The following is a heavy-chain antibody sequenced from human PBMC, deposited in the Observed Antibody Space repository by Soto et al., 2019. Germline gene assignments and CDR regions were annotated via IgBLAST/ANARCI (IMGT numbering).Heavy chain of an antibody. D-gene: IGHD2-15*01. V-gene: IGHV4-34*01. CDR3: ARTHHCSGGSCYRVYWYFDL. CDR2: INHSGST. J-gene: IGHJ2*01. Sequence: SETLSLTCAVYGGSFSGYYWSWIRQPPGKGLEWIGEINHSGSTNYNPSLKSRVTISVDTSKNQFSLKLSSVTAADTAVYYCARTHHCSGGSCYRVYWYFDLWGRGTLVTVSS. CDR1: GGSFSGYY.